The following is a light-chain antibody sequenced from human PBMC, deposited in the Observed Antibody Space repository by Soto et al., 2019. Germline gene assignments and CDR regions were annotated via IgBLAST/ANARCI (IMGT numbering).Light chain of an antibody. V-gene: IGLV2-14*01. Sequence: QSALTQPASVSGSPGQSITISCTGTSSDVGGYNYVSWYQQHPGKAPKLMIYEVSNRPSGVSNRFSGSKSGNTASLTISGLQAEDEADYYCSSYTSSSPLFVTGTKLTVL. CDR3: SSYTSSSPL. CDR2: EVS. CDR1: SSDVGGYNY. J-gene: IGLJ1*01.